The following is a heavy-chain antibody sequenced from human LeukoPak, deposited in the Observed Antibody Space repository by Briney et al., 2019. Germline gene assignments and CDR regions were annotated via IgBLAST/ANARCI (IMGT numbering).Heavy chain of an antibody. Sequence: GGSLRLSCAASGFTFSSYGMHWVRQAPGKGLEWVAVISYDGSNKYYADSVKGRFTISRDNSKNTLYLQMNSLRAEDTAVYYCANTDGSGSYSLDYWGQGTLVTVSS. CDR3: ANTDGSGSYSLDY. J-gene: IGHJ4*02. CDR1: GFTFSSYG. CDR2: ISYDGSNK. V-gene: IGHV3-30*18. D-gene: IGHD3-10*01.